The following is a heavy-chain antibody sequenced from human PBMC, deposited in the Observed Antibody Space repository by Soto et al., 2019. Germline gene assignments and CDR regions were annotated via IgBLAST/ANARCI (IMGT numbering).Heavy chain of an antibody. Sequence: EVQLVESGGGLVKPGASLRLSCAASGFTFSSYSMSWVRQAPGRGLEWVSSISSSSSYIYYADSVKGRFTISRDNAKNSLYLQMNSLRAADTAVYYCARDSYDFWTAYSYWGQGTQVTVSS. CDR3: ARDSYDFWTAYSY. V-gene: IGHV3-21*01. J-gene: IGHJ4*02. D-gene: IGHD3-3*01. CDR2: ISSSSSYI. CDR1: GFTFSSYS.